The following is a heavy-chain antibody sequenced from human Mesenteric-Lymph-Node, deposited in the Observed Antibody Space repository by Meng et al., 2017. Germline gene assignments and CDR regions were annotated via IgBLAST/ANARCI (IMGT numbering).Heavy chain of an antibody. CDR1: GYTFTSYA. CDR2: INTNTGNP. J-gene: IGHJ6*01. D-gene: IGHD3-22*01. Sequence: ASVKVSCKASGYTFTSYAMNWVRQAPGQGLEWMGWINTNTGNPTYAQGFTGRFVFSLDTSVSTAYLQISSLKAEDTAVYYCARLALTYYYDSSGYYSGYYGMDVWGQGTTVTGAS. CDR3: ARLALTYYYDSSGYYSGYYGMDV. V-gene: IGHV7-4-1*02.